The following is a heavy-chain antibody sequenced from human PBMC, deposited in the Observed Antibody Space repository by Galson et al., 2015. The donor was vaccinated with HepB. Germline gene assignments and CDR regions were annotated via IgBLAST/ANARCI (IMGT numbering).Heavy chain of an antibody. J-gene: IGHJ4*02. V-gene: IGHV3-48*03. CDR1: GFTFSSYE. Sequence: SLRLSCAASGFTFSSYEMNWVRQAPGKGLEWVSYISRSSSYTNYADSVKGRFTVSRDNAKNSLYLQMNSLRAEDTAVYYCARVQSPHYSSGWYWSWGQGTLVTVSS. D-gene: IGHD6-19*01. CDR2: ISRSSSYT. CDR3: ARVQSPHYSSGWYWS.